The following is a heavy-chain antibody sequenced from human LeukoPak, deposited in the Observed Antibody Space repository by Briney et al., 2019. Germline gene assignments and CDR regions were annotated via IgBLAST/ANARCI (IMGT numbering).Heavy chain of an antibody. D-gene: IGHD3-3*01. V-gene: IGHV3-30-3*01. CDR3: ARGVGYDFWSGYRY. CDR1: GFTFSSYA. J-gene: IGHJ4*02. Sequence: GGSLRLSCAASGFTFSSYAMHWVRQAPGKGLEWVSVISYDGSNKYYADPVKGRFTISRDNSKNTLFLQMNSLRADDTAMYYCARGVGYDFWSGYRYWGQGALVTVSS. CDR2: ISYDGSNK.